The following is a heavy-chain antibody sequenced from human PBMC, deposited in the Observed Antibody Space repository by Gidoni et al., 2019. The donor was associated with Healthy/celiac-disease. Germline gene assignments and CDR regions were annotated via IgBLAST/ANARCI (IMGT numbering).Heavy chain of an antibody. D-gene: IGHD4-17*01. J-gene: IGHJ4*02. Sequence: QVQLVESGGGVVQPGRSLRLSCAASGFTFSSYGMHWVRQAPGKGLEWVAVISYDGSNKYYADSVKGRFTISRDNSKNTLYLQMNSLRAEDTAVYYCAKEADYGDYVPTYWGQGTLVTVSS. CDR2: ISYDGSNK. V-gene: IGHV3-30*18. CDR1: GFTFSSYG. CDR3: AKEADYGDYVPTY.